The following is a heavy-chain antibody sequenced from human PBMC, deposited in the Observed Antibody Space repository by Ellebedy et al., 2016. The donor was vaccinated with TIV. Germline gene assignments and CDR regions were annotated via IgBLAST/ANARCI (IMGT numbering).Heavy chain of an antibody. Sequence: GGSLRLSCVASGFTVSSNYMFWVRQAPGKGLEWVALQHSTDIPYYADSVRGRFTVSRDDSQSKLFLQMNNLRGDDTAVYYCARTDCSGRSCYSFFNHWGQGTLVTVSS. V-gene: IGHV3-53*01. CDR1: GFTVSSNY. J-gene: IGHJ1*01. CDR3: ARTDCSGRSCYSFFNH. D-gene: IGHD2-8*02. CDR2: QHSTDIP.